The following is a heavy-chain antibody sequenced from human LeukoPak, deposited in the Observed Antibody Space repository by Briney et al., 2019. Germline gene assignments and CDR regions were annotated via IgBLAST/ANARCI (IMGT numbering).Heavy chain of an antibody. CDR2: INPNSGGT. J-gene: IGHJ5*02. V-gene: IGHV1-2*02. Sequence: ASVTVSCKASGYTFTGYYMHWVRQAPGQGLEWMGWINPNSGGTNYAQKFQGRVTMTRDTSISTAYMELSRLRSDDTAVYYCARDGGYSSSWYVINWFDPWGQGTLVTVSS. CDR1: GYTFTGYY. D-gene: IGHD6-13*01. CDR3: ARDGGYSSSWYVINWFDP.